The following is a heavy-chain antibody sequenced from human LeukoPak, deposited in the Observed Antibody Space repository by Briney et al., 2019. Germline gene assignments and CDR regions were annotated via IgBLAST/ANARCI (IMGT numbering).Heavy chain of an antibody. V-gene: IGHV3-21*01. CDR2: ISSSSTYI. J-gene: IGHJ4*02. D-gene: IGHD4-17*01. CDR1: GFTFSSYS. Sequence: GGSLRLSCAASGFTFSSYSMNWVRQAPGKGLEWVSSISSSSTYIYYADSVKGRFTISRDNAKNSLYLQMNSLRAEDTAVYYCARAHTTVITHFDYWGQGTLVTVSS. CDR3: ARAHTTVITHFDY.